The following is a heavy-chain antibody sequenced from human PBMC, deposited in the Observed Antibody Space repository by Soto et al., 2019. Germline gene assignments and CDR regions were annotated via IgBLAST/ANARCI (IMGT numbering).Heavy chain of an antibody. CDR3: AKHMAGPADWFDS. CDR2: SSLSYT. V-gene: IGHV3-23*01. D-gene: IGHD6-19*01. CDR1: GFTFSTHA. Sequence: GGSLRLSCATSGFTFSTHAMSWVRQAPGRGLEWVSTSSLSYTYYAQSVKGRFTISRDTSTTTLFLQMTSLTVEDTAVYFCAKHMAGPADWFDSWGQGLVVTVSS. J-gene: IGHJ5*01.